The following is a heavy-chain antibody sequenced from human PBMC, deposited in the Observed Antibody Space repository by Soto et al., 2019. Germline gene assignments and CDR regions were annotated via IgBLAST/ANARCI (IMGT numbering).Heavy chain of an antibody. V-gene: IGHV4-61*01. J-gene: IGHJ3*02. D-gene: IGHD1-26*01. CDR2: IYYSGST. CDR3: ARDLYSGSYDAFDI. CDR1: GGSVSSGSYY. Sequence: SETLSLTCTVSGGSVSSGSYYWSWIRQPPGKGLEWIGYIYYSGSTNYNPSLKSRVTISVDTSKNQFSLKLSSVTAADTAVYYCARDLYSGSYDAFDIWGQGTMVTVSS.